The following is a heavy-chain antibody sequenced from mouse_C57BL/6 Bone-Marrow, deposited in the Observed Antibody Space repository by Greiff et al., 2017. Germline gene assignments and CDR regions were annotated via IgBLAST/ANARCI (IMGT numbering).Heavy chain of an antibody. J-gene: IGHJ3*01. CDR2: IRSKSNNSAT. CDR3: VSFLAWFAY. CDR1: GFSFNTYA. V-gene: IGHV10-1*01. Sequence: EVKLVESGGGLVQPKGSLKLSCAASGFSFNTYAMNWVRQAPGQGLEWVARIRSKSNNSATYYADSVKYRFTFSRDDSESMLYLQMNNLKTEDTAMYYCVSFLAWFAYWGQGTLVTVSA.